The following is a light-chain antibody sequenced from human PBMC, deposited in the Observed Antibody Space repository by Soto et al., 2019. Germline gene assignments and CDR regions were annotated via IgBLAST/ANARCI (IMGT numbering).Light chain of an antibody. Sequence: QSALTQPRSVSGSPGQSVTISCTGTSSDVGGYTHVSWYQQHPDKAPKLLIYDVSRRPSGVPDRFSGSKSGNTASLTISGLQAEDEADYYCQSFDSSLSGFVFGTGTKLTVL. CDR2: DVS. V-gene: IGLV2-11*01. CDR3: QSFDSSLSGFV. CDR1: SSDVGGYTH. J-gene: IGLJ1*01.